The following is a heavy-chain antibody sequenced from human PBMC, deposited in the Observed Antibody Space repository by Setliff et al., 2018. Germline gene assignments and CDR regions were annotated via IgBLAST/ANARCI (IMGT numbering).Heavy chain of an antibody. V-gene: IGHV1-69*10. J-gene: IGHJ5*02. D-gene: IGHD2-15*01. CDR2: IIPILGIA. Sequence: SVKVSCKASGYTFTSYAMHWVRQAPGQRLEWMGWIIPILGIANYAQKFQGRVTITADKSTSTAYMELSSLRSEDTAVYYCARGLGGAWVWFDPWGQGTLVTVSS. CDR1: GYTFTSYA. CDR3: ARGLGGAWVWFDP.